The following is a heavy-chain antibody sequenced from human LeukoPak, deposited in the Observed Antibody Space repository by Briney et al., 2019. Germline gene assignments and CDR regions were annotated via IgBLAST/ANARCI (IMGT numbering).Heavy chain of an antibody. Sequence: GGSLRLSCAASGFTFNNYAMSWVRQAPGKGLEWVSAISSSGYNTYYTDSVKGWFTISRDNSENTLYLQMNSLRAEDTAVYYCAREAEGWFGEFLGGSWFDPWGQGTLVTVSS. CDR2: ISSSGYNT. CDR1: GFTFNNYA. V-gene: IGHV3-23*01. CDR3: AREAEGWFGEFLGGSWFDP. J-gene: IGHJ5*02. D-gene: IGHD3-10*01.